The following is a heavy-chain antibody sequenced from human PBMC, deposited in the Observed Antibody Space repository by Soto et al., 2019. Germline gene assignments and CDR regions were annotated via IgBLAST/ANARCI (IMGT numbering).Heavy chain of an antibody. J-gene: IGHJ6*02. CDR1: GGSISSSTYY. CDR3: ARHGVDYGDYASYYYYGMDV. V-gene: IGHV4-39*01. Sequence: QVQLQESGPGLVKPSETLSLTCTVSGGSISSSTYYWGWIRQPPGKGLEWIGFIYYSGSAYYNPSLKSRVTISIDTAKHQFSLKLTSVTAADTAVFYCARHGVDYGDYASYYYYGMDVWGRGTTVTVSS. CDR2: IYYSGSA. D-gene: IGHD4-17*01.